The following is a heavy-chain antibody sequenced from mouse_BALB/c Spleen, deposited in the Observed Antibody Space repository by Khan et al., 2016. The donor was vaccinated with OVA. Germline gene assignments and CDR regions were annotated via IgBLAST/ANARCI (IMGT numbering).Heavy chain of an antibody. CDR1: GFTFSSYA. D-gene: IGHD1-1*02. CDR3: ARSLGGYHGMDY. J-gene: IGHJ4*01. V-gene: IGHV5-9-3*01. Sequence: EVELVESGGGLVKTGGSLKLSCSASGFTFSSYAMSWVRQTPEKRLELVATISSGGHYTFYTDSVKGRFTISRDHARTTLYLQMSSLRSEDTAMYYCARSLGGYHGMDYWGQGTSVTVSS. CDR2: ISSGGHYT.